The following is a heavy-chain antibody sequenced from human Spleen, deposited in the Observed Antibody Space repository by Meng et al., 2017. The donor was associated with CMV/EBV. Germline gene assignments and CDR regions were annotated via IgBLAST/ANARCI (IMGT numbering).Heavy chain of an antibody. V-gene: IGHV3-30*04. J-gene: IGHJ6*02. CDR1: GFTFSSHA. Sequence: GGSLRLSCAASGFTFSSHAMHWVRQAPGKGLEWVAAISHDGNNKYHADSVKGRFTISRDNAKNSLYLQMNSLRAEDTAVYYCARDSSFGVVIESGYGMDVWGQGTTVTVSS. CDR2: ISHDGNNK. D-gene: IGHD3-3*01. CDR3: ARDSSFGVVIESGYGMDV.